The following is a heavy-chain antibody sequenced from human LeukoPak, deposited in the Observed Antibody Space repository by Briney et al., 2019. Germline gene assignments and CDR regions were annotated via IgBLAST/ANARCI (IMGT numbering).Heavy chain of an antibody. V-gene: IGHV3-23*01. CDR2: ISGSRGTA. CDR1: GFTFSSYG. CDR3: AKDRGYGGNSALDY. Sequence: GASLRLSCATSGFTFSSYGMSWVRQAPGNRLEWVSAISGSRGTAYYADSVKGRFTISRGNSKNTLYLQMNSLRAEDTAVYHCAKDRGYGGNSALDYWGQGTLVIVSS. D-gene: IGHD4-23*01. J-gene: IGHJ4*02.